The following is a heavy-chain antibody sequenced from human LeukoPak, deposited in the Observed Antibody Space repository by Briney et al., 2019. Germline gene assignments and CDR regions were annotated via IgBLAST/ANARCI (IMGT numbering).Heavy chain of an antibody. Sequence: ASAKVSCKASGYTFTDYYLHWVRQAPGQGLEWMGWINPNSGGTNYAQKFQGRVTMTRDTSISTAYTEVSRLRYEDTAVYYCARVPLGVYYYDSSGYYYFDYWGQGTLVTVSS. CDR2: INPNSGGT. J-gene: IGHJ4*02. D-gene: IGHD3-22*01. CDR3: ARVPLGVYYYDSSGYYYFDY. CDR1: GYTFTDYY. V-gene: IGHV1-2*02.